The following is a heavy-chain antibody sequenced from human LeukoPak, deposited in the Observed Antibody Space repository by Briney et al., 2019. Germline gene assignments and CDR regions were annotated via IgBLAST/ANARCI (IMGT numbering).Heavy chain of an antibody. V-gene: IGHV3-21*01. J-gene: IGHJ6*03. CDR1: GFTFSSYS. CDR2: ISSSSSYI. CDR3: ARGAPLVRGVMIHYYYMDV. Sequence: GGSLGLSCAASGFTFSSYSMNWVRQAPGKGLEWVSSISSSSSYIYYADSVKGRFTISRDNAKNSLYLQMNSLRAEDTAVYYCARGAPLVRGVMIHYYYMDVWGKGTTVTVSS. D-gene: IGHD3-10*01.